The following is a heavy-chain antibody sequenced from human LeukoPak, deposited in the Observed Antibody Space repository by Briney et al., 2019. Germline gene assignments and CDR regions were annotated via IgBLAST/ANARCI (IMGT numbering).Heavy chain of an antibody. CDR3: ARAGAPQWLVRIRMDV. V-gene: IGHV1-18*01. Sequence: ASVKVSCKASGYTFTSYGISWVRQAPGQGLEWMGWISAYNGNTNYAQKLQGTVTMTTDASTSTAYMELRSLRSDDTAVYYCARAGAPQWLVRIRMDVWGQGTTVTVSS. D-gene: IGHD6-19*01. CDR1: GYTFTSYG. CDR2: ISAYNGNT. J-gene: IGHJ6*02.